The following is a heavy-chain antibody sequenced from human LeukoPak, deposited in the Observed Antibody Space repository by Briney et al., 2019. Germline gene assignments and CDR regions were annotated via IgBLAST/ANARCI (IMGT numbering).Heavy chain of an antibody. CDR1: GYSFTSYW. V-gene: IGHV5-51*01. D-gene: IGHD3-10*01. Sequence: RGESLKISCKGSGYSFTSYWIGWVRQMPGKGLEWMEIIYPGDSDTRYSPSFQGQVTISADKSISTAYLQWSSLKASDTAMYYCARHTYYYGSGSYKFDYWGQGTLVTVSS. CDR2: IYPGDSDT. J-gene: IGHJ4*02. CDR3: ARHTYYYGSGSYKFDY.